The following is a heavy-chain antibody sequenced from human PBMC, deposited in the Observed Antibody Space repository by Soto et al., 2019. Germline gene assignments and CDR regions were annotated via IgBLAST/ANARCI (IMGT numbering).Heavy chain of an antibody. CDR2: ISWNSGSI. CDR1: GFNFDDYA. CDR3: AKEMGGGESVGATISDYSYGMDV. J-gene: IGHJ6*02. V-gene: IGHV3-9*01. D-gene: IGHD1-26*01. Sequence: EVQLVESGGGLVQPGRSLRLSCVASGFNFDDYAMHWVRQGPGKGLEWVSGISWNSGSIDYAASVKGRFTISRDKAKNSLYLQMNSLRVEDTALYYCAKEMGGGESVGATISDYSYGMDVWGQGTTVTVSS.